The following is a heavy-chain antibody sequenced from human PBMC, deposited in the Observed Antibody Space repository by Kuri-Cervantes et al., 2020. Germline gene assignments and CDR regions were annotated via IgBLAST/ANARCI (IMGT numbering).Heavy chain of an antibody. CDR1: GYTFTGYY. V-gene: IGHV1-2*02. J-gene: IGHJ4*02. D-gene: IGHD6-13*01. Sequence: ASVKVSCKASGYTFTGYYMHWVRQAPGQGLEWMGWINPNSGGTNYAQKFQGRVTMTRDMSISTAYMELSRLRSDDTAVYYCARVPRLQQLVRGFDYWGQGTLVTVSS. CDR2: INPNSGGT. CDR3: ARVPRLQQLVRGFDY.